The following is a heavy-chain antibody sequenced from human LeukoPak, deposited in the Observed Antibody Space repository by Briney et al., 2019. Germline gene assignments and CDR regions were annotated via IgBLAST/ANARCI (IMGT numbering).Heavy chain of an antibody. V-gene: IGHV4-30-4*01. J-gene: IGHJ4*02. CDR2: IYYSGST. D-gene: IGHD3-3*01. Sequence: PSETLSPTYTVSGGSISSGDYYWSWIRQPPGKGLEWIGYIYYSGSTYYNPSLRSRVTISVDTSKNQFSLKLSSVTAADTAVYYCARNSPASLRNYDFWSGYYTDYWGQGTLVTVSS. CDR3: ARNSPASLRNYDFWSGYYTDY. CDR1: GGSISSGDYY.